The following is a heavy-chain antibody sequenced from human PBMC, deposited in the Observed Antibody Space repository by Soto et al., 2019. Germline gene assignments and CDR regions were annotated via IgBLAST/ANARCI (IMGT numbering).Heavy chain of an antibody. Sequence: SETLSLTCTVSGVSIGSRSFYCSWFRQPPGQGLEWIGYMGYNGFTRYNPSLRSRVTISLDTSKNQFSLNLSSVTAADTALYYCARQGFGELHGLVDVWGQGTTVTVSS. J-gene: IGHJ6*02. D-gene: IGHD3-10*01. V-gene: IGHV4-61*05. CDR1: GVSIGSRSFY. CDR3: ARQGFGELHGLVDV. CDR2: MGYNGFT.